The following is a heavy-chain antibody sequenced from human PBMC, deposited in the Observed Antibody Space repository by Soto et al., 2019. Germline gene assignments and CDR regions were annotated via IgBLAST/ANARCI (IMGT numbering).Heavy chain of an antibody. CDR2: ISWDGGST. D-gene: IGHD2-2*01. CDR3: AKETTETYCSSTSCSRRYYGMDV. CDR1: GFTCDDYA. Sequence: PGGSLRLSCAASGFTCDDYAMHWVRQAPGKGLEWVSLISWDGGSTYYADSVKGRFTISRDNSKNSLYLQKNRLRAEDTALYYCAKETTETYCSSTSCSRRYYGMDVWGQGPTVTVSS. V-gene: IGHV3-43D*04. J-gene: IGHJ6*02.